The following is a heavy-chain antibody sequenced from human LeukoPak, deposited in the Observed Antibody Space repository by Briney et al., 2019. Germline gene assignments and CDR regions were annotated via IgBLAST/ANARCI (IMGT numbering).Heavy chain of an antibody. Sequence: GESLKIPCKGSGYRFTNYWIGWVRQMPGKGLECMGIIYPDDSDIRYSPSFQGQVTISADKSVSTAYLQWSSLKASDTAIYYCARHTRGVDTAQVQDAFDIWGQGTRVTVSS. D-gene: IGHD5-18*01. J-gene: IGHJ3*02. CDR3: ARHTRGVDTAQVQDAFDI. CDR1: GYRFTNYW. CDR2: IYPDDSDI. V-gene: IGHV5-51*01.